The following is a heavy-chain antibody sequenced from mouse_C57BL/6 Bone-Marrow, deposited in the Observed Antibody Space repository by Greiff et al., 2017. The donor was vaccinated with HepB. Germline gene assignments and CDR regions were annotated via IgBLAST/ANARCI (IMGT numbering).Heavy chain of an antibody. CDR1: GYTFTSYW. CDR3: ARGTTVVATDY. CDR2: IHPNSGST. V-gene: IGHV1-64*01. J-gene: IGHJ2*01. Sequence: QVQLQQPGAELVKPGASVKLSCKASGYTFTSYWMHWVKQRPGQGLEWIGMIHPNSGSTNYNEKFKSKATLPVDKSSSTAYMQLSSLTSEDSAVYYCARGTTVVATDYWGQGTTLTVSS. D-gene: IGHD1-1*01.